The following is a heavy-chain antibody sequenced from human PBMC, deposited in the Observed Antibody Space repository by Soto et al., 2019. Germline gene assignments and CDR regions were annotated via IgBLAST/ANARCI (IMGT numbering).Heavy chain of an antibody. Sequence: SGPTLVNPTQTLTLTCTFSGFSLSTSGMCVSWIRQPPGKALEWLALIDWDDDKYYSTSLKTRLTISKDTSKNQVVLTMTNMDPVDTATYCCARINEYSYSPNGMDVWGQGTTVTVSS. CDR2: IDWDDDK. CDR3: ARINEYSYSPNGMDV. D-gene: IGHD5-18*01. J-gene: IGHJ6*02. V-gene: IGHV2-70*01. CDR1: GFSLSTSGMC.